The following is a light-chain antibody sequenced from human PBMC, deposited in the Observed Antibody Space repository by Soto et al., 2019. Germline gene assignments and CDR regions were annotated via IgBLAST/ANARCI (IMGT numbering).Light chain of an antibody. J-gene: IGKJ2*01. V-gene: IGKV3-11*01. Sequence: EIVLTQSPATLSLSPGERATLSCRASQSVSSYLAWYQQKPGQAPRLLIYDASNRVAGIPARFSGSGSGTDFTLTISSLEPEDSAIYYCQQRSNWYTFGQGTKLEIK. CDR2: DAS. CDR1: QSVSSY. CDR3: QQRSNWYT.